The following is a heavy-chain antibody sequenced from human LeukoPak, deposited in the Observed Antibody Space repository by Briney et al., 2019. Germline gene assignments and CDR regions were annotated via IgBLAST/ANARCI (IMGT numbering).Heavy chain of an antibody. Sequence: ASVKVSCKASGYTFTSYYMHWVRQAPGQGLEWMGIINPSGGSTSYAQKFQGRVTMTRDTSTSTVYMELSSLRSEDTAVYYCARDRLEPFDSNRGYYCYGMDVWGQGTTVTVSS. V-gene: IGHV1-46*01. CDR3: ARDRLEPFDSNRGYYCYGMDV. CDR1: GYTFTSYY. D-gene: IGHD1-1*01. J-gene: IGHJ6*02. CDR2: INPSGGST.